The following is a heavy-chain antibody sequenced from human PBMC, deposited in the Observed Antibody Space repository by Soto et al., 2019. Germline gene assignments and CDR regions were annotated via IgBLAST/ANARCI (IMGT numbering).Heavy chain of an antibody. CDR2: IYYSGST. CDR3: ARVRLQRMPRTYYFDY. J-gene: IGHJ4*02. D-gene: IGHD6-25*01. CDR1: GGSISSGGYY. Sequence: PSETLSLTCTVSGGSISSGGYYWSWIRQHPGKGLEWIGYIYYSGSTYYNPSLKSRVTISVDTSKNQFSLKLSSVTAADTAVYYCARVRLQRMPRTYYFDYWGQGTLVTVSS. V-gene: IGHV4-31*03.